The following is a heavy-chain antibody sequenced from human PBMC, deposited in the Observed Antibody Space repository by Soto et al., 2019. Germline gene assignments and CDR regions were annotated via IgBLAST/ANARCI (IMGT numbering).Heavy chain of an antibody. CDR2: IIPFLGLA. D-gene: IGHD2-15*01. CDR1: GGTFSSYT. Sequence: QVPLVQSGAGVKKPGSSVKVSCKASGGTFSSYTISWVRQAPGQGLEGMGRIIPFLGLANYAQKFKGRGTITADKSTSTVYMEMSSLRSEDTAVYYCASGTPSLKYCSGGSCYPPYYYYYMDVWGKGTTVTVSS. CDR3: ASGTPSLKYCSGGSCYPPYYYYYMDV. J-gene: IGHJ6*03. V-gene: IGHV1-69*02.